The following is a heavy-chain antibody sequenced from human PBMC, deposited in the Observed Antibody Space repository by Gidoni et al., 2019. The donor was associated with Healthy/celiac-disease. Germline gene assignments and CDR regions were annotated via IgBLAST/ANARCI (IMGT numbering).Heavy chain of an antibody. V-gene: IGHV3-21*01. J-gene: IGHJ4*02. CDR3: ARARITMVQGALNYFDY. D-gene: IGHD3-10*01. CDR2: IISSSSYI. CDR1: GFTFSSYS. Sequence: EVQLVESGGGMVKPGGSLRLSCAASGFTFSSYSMNWVRQAPGKGLEWVSSIISSSSYIYYADSVKGRFTISRDNAKNSLYLQMNILRAEDTAVYYCARARITMVQGALNYFDYWGQGTLVTVSS.